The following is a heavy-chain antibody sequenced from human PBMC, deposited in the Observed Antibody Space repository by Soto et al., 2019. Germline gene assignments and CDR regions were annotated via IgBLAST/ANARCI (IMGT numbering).Heavy chain of an antibody. D-gene: IGHD3-10*01. CDR3: AREVEGSYSPADF. J-gene: IGHJ4*02. CDR2: VSSYNGNT. V-gene: IGHV1-18*01. CDR1: GYTFTDHG. Sequence: GAAVKVSCKTSGYTFTDHGIGWVRQAPGQGLEWVGWVSSYNGNTNYAYNLKDRVIMTTGASTSTAYMELRGLRSDDTAVYYCAREVEGSYSPADFWGQGTPVTVSS.